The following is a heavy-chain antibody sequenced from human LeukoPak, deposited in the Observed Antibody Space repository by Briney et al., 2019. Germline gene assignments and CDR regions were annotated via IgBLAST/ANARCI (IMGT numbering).Heavy chain of an antibody. V-gene: IGHV4-59*01. Sequence: SETLSLTCTVSGGSISNYSWNWLRQPPGKGLEWIGYIYYSGSTNNNPSLKSRVTISVDSSKNQFSLNLSSVTAADTAVYYCARGPYSSKWYPFLDYWGQGTLVTVSS. CDR3: ARGPYSSKWYPFLDY. D-gene: IGHD6-13*01. CDR1: GGSISNYS. CDR2: IYYSGST. J-gene: IGHJ4*02.